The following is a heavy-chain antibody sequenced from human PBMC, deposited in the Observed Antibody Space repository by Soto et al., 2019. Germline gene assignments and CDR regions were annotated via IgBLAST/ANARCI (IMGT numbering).Heavy chain of an antibody. CDR2: NSGSGLST. CDR3: AKMTTRRFDY. D-gene: IGHD4-17*01. V-gene: IGHV3-23*01. CDR1: GFTFSSYA. J-gene: IGHJ4*02. Sequence: GGSLRLSCAASGFTFSSYAMSWVRQAPGKGLEWVSGNSGSGLSTNYADSVKGRFTISRDNSKNTLYLQMNSLRAEDTAVYYCAKMTTRRFDYWGQGTLVTVSS.